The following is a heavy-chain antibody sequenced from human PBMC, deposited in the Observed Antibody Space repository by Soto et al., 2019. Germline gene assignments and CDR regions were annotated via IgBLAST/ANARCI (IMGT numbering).Heavy chain of an antibody. Sequence: QVQLVESGGGVVQPGRSLRLSCAASGFTFSSYGMHWVRQAPGKGLEWVAVISYDGSNKYYADSVKGRFTISRDNSKNTLYLQMNSLRAEDTAVYYCAKLGAVRRRFDYWGQGTLVTVSS. J-gene: IGHJ4*02. D-gene: IGHD4-17*01. V-gene: IGHV3-30*18. CDR1: GFTFSSYG. CDR3: AKLGAVRRRFDY. CDR2: ISYDGSNK.